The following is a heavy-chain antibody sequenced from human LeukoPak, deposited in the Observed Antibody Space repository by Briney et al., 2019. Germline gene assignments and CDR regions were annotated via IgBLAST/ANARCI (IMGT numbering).Heavy chain of an antibody. CDR3: ARVNNWALKYYFDY. CDR1: GDSVSSNSAA. D-gene: IGHD1-1*01. Sequence: SQTLSLTCAISGDSVSSNSAAWNWIRRSPSRGLEWLGRTYYRSKWYNDYAVSVKSRITINPDTSKNQSSLQLNSVTPEDTAVYYCARVNNWALKYYFDYWGQGTLVTVSS. V-gene: IGHV6-1*01. CDR2: TYYRSKWYN. J-gene: IGHJ4*02.